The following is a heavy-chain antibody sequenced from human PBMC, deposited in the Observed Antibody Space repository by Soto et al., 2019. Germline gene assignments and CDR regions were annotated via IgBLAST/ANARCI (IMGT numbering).Heavy chain of an antibody. V-gene: IGHV1-3*01. CDR3: VRRHVSATGIDWFDP. CDR1: GYTFTSDG. D-gene: IGHD6-13*01. J-gene: IGHJ5*02. CDR2: INAANGDT. Sequence: GXSVKGSCKASGYTFTSDGIHWVRQAPGQRLEWMGWINAANGDTKYSPKFQGRVTITRDTSASTAYMELSSLRSEDTAVYYCVRRHVSATGIDWFDPWGQGTLVTVSS.